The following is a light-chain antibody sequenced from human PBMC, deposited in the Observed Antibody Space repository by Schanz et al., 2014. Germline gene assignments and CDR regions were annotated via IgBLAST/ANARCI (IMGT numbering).Light chain of an antibody. J-gene: IGLJ2*01. Sequence: QSALTQPASVSGSPGQSITISCTATGSADGAFTYVSWYQQHPGKAPKLMIHDVSNRPSGVSSRFSGSKSGNTASLTISRLQAEDEADYSCSSYALSTTFVIFGGGTKLTVL. V-gene: IGLV2-23*02. CDR3: SSYALSTTFVI. CDR1: GSADGAFTY. CDR2: DVS.